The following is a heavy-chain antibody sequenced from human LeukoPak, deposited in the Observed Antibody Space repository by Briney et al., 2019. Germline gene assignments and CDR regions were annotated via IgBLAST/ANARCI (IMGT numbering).Heavy chain of an antibody. J-gene: IGHJ5*02. Sequence: GGSLRLSCAASGFTFDDYAMHWVRQAPGKGLEWVSGISWNSGTIGYADSVKGRFTISRDNAKNSLYLQMNSLSDDDMALYYCARGNSGSYSQDWFDPWGQGTLVTVSS. V-gene: IGHV3-9*03. CDR3: ARGNSGSYSQDWFDP. CDR2: ISWNSGTI. CDR1: GFTFDDYA. D-gene: IGHD1-26*01.